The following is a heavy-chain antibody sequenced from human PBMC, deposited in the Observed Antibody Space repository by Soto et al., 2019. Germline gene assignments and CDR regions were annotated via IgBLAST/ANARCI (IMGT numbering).Heavy chain of an antibody. Sequence: GGSLRLSCAASGFTFSIYVISCVRQGPGKGLEWVAIIKQDGSANSYVDSVKGRFTTSGENTKNSFFLLMNSRRAEDTAVYFCAGHDINGRKFGYWRWATLVTV. CDR2: IKQDGSAN. CDR1: GFTFSIYV. V-gene: IGHV3-7*01. CDR3: AGHDINGRKFGY. J-gene: IGHJ4*02. D-gene: IGHD3-22*01.